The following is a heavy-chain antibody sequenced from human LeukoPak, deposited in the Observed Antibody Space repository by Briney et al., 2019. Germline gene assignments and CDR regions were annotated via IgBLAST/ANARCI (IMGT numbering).Heavy chain of an antibody. J-gene: IGHJ4*02. CDR3: ARVPYVRPFDY. CDR2: INPNSGGT. Sequence: ASVKVSCKASGYTLTGYYMHWVRQAPGQGLEWMGRINPNSGGTNYAQKFQGRVTMTRDTSISTAYMELSRLRSDDTAVYYCARVPYVRPFDYWGQGTLVTVSS. CDR1: GYTLTGYY. V-gene: IGHV1-2*06. D-gene: IGHD3-10*02.